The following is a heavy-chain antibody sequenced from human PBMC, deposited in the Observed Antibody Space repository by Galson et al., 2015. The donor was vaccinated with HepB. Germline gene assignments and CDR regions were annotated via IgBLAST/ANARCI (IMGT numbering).Heavy chain of an antibody. D-gene: IGHD6-6*01. CDR1: GYTFTDYG. CDR3: ARDRSSSSL. V-gene: IGHV1-18*01. Sequence: SVKVSCKASGYTFTDYGVSWVRQAPGQGLEWMRWISAYNGRTNYAQNFQDRVTMATDTSTNTAYMELTSLRSDDTAVYYCARDRSSSSLWGQGTLVTVSS. CDR2: ISAYNGRT. J-gene: IGHJ4*02.